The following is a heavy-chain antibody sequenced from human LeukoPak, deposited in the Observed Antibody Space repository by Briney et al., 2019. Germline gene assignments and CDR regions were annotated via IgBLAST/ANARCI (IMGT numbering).Heavy chain of an antibody. D-gene: IGHD3-10*01. Sequence: SVKVSCKASEGTFSSYAISWVRQAPGRGLEWMGGIIPIFGTANYAQKFQGRVTITADKSTSTAYMELSSLRSEDTAVYYCARAALLWFGEGWFDPWGQGTLVTVSS. V-gene: IGHV1-69*06. J-gene: IGHJ5*02. CDR3: ARAALLWFGEGWFDP. CDR1: EGTFSSYA. CDR2: IIPIFGTA.